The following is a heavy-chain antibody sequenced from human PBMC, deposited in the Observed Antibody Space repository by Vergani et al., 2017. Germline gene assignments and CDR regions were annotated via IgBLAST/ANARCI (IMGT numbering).Heavy chain of an antibody. Sequence: QVQLQESGPGLVKPSETLSLTCTVSNYSISRGYFWGWIRRPPGKGLEWIASFHHTGMTYNNPSLKSRVTISVDTSSNQFSLYLTSVTAADTAVYYCARSRIYYGARSPDYWGQGTLVTVSS. CDR1: NYSISRGYF. D-gene: IGHD4/OR15-4a*01. V-gene: IGHV4-38-2*02. CDR3: ARSRIYYGARSPDY. J-gene: IGHJ4*02. CDR2: FHHTGMT.